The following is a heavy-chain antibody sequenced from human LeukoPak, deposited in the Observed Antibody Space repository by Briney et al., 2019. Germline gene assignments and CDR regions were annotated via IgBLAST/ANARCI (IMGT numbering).Heavy chain of an antibody. Sequence: ASVKVSCKASGCTFTSYGVSWVRQAPGHGLEWMGWISTYNGNTNYAQKLQGRVTMTTDTSTSTAYMELRSLRSDDTAVYYCARVAGLRYFDWVDYWGQGSLVTVSS. CDR2: ISTYNGNT. J-gene: IGHJ4*02. D-gene: IGHD3-9*01. CDR3: ARVAGLRYFDWVDY. V-gene: IGHV1-18*04. CDR1: GCTFTSYG.